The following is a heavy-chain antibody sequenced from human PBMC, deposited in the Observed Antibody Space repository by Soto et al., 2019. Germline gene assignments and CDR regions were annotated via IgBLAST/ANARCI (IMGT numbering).Heavy chain of an antibody. Sequence: QVQLVQSGGEVAKPGASVKVSCKASGYTFTNYGINWVRQAPGLGLEWMGWINVYNGKTNYAQKFQARVTMTTDTATNSVSMELRSLRSDDTAVYYCARGPDPTYFFYWGQGTLVIVSS. J-gene: IGHJ4*02. CDR1: GYTFTNYG. CDR3: ARGPDPTYFFY. V-gene: IGHV1-18*01. CDR2: INVYNGKT.